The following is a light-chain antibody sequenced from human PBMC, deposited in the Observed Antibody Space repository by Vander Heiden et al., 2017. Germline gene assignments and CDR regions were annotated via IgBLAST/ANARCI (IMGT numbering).Light chain of an antibody. Sequence: EIVLTQSPGTLSLSPGESAPLSCRASQSVSSSYLAWYQQKPGQATRLLNYGAASRAPGIPVRCSGSGSGTDFTLTISRLEADDVAVYYCQQYGSPPAFGQGTKVEIK. CDR2: GAA. CDR1: QSVSSSY. J-gene: IGKJ1*01. CDR3: QQYGSPPA. V-gene: IGKV3-20*01.